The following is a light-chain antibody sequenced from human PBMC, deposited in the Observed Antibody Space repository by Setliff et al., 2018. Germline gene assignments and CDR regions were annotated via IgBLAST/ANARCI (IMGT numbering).Light chain of an antibody. Sequence: QSALTQPASVSGSPGQSVSISCTGTSSDVGGYDYVSRYQQHPGKAPKLLISDVSHRPTGVSYRFSGSKSGNTASLTISGLQAEDEAHYYCSSYSSVNTLVIFGGGTKGTVL. V-gene: IGLV2-14*03. CDR3: SSYSSVNTLVI. J-gene: IGLJ2*01. CDR1: SSDVGGYDY. CDR2: DVS.